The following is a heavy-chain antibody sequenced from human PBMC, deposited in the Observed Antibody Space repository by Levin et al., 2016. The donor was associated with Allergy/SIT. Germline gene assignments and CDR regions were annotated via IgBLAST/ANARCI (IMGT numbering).Heavy chain of an antibody. J-gene: IGHJ4*02. CDR2: ISGSGGST. CDR1: GFTFSSYA. CDR3: AKRGEIPMVRGVFDY. D-gene: IGHD3-10*01. Sequence: GESLKISCAASGFTFSSYAMSWVRQAPGKGLEWVSAISGSGGSTYYADSVKGRFTISRDNSKNTLYLQMNSLRAEDTAVYYCAKRGEIPMVRGVFDYWGQGTLVTVSS. V-gene: IGHV3-23*01.